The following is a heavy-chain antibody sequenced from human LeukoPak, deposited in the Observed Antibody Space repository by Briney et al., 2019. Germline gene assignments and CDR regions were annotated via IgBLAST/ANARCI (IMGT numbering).Heavy chain of an antibody. Sequence: SVKVSCKASGGTFSNYAISWVRQAPGQGLEWMGGIIPIFGTANYAQKFQGRVTITADKSTSTAYMELNSLRSEDTAVYYCASHLSAPYYYYYYMDVWGKGTTVTVSS. CDR3: ASHLSAPYYYYYYMDV. CDR1: GGTFSNYA. J-gene: IGHJ6*03. CDR2: IIPIFGTA. V-gene: IGHV1-69*06.